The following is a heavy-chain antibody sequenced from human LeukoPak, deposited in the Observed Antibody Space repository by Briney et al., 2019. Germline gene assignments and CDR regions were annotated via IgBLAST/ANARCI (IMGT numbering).Heavy chain of an antibody. CDR3: ARDGPSIVVVPAAFLDAFDI. J-gene: IGHJ3*02. CDR1: GFTFSNYA. D-gene: IGHD2-2*01. CDR2: ISASGRST. V-gene: IGHV3-23*01. Sequence: GGSLRLSCAASGFTFSNYAMTWVRQAPGKGLEWVSTISASGRSTYYADSVKGRFTISRDNSKNTLYLQMNSLRAEDTAVYYCARDGPSIVVVPAAFLDAFDIWGQGTMVTVSS.